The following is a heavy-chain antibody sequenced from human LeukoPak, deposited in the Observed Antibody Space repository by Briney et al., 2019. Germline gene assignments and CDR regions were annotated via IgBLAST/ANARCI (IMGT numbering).Heavy chain of an antibody. J-gene: IGHJ4*02. CDR3: ARDTGWLQLQDYFDY. Sequence: PGGSLRLSCAASGFTFSSYSMNWVRQAPGKGLEWVSSISSSSSYIYYADSVKGRFTISRDNAKNSLYLQMNSLRAEDTAVYYCARDTGWLQLQDYFDYWGQGTLVTVSS. D-gene: IGHD5-24*01. V-gene: IGHV3-21*01. CDR1: GFTFSSYS. CDR2: ISSSSSYI.